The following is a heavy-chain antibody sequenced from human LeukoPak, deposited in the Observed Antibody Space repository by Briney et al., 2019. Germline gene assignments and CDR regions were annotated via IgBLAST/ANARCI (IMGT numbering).Heavy chain of an antibody. V-gene: IGHV4-30-2*01. Sequence: SQTLSLTCAVSGGSISSGGYSWGWIRQPPGKGLEWIGYIYHSGSTYYNPSLKSRVTISVDRSKNQFSLKLSSVTAADTAVYYCARGGDYDPDNWFDPWGQGTLVTVSS. J-gene: IGHJ5*02. D-gene: IGHD3-3*01. CDR3: ARGGDYDPDNWFDP. CDR1: GGSISSGGYS. CDR2: IYHSGST.